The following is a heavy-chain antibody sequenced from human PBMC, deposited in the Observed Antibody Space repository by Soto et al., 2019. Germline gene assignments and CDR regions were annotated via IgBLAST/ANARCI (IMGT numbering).Heavy chain of an antibody. CDR3: ARMYSSGSGWFHP. D-gene: IGHD3-22*01. CDR2: FYSSGSI. J-gene: IGHJ5*02. Sequence: PSETLSLTCSVSGYSITAGGYYWSWIRQHPGKGLEWIGSFYSSGSIIYNPSLKSRVSISGDTSRNQFSMTLTSVTAADTALSYCARMYSSGSGWFHPWGQPTLVTVSS. V-gene: IGHV4-31*03. CDR1: GYSITAGGYY.